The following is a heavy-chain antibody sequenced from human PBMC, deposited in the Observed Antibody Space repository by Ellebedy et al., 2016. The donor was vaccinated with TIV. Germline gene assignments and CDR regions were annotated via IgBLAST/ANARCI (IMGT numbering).Heavy chain of an antibody. J-gene: IGHJ3*02. CDR1: GFSFRSYW. CDR3: ATDGSYGDYLSPAHASVM. D-gene: IGHD4-17*01. V-gene: IGHV3-7*01. CDR2: INQDATKT. Sequence: GGSLRLSCAASGFSFRSYWMTWVRQAPGKGLEWVANINQDATKTFYVDSVEGRFTISRDNAKNSLFLQMHSLRAEDTAVYYCATDGSYGDYLSPAHASVMWGQGTLVSVSS.